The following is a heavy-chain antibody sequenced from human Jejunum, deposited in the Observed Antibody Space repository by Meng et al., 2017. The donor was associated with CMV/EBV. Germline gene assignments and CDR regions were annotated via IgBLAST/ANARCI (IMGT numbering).Heavy chain of an antibody. CDR1: GSVLTDYYY. V-gene: IGHV4-61*01. D-gene: IGHD2-8*01. CDR2: ISYSGNT. J-gene: IGHJ6*02. Sequence: GSVLTDYYYWSWIRQPPGKGLEWVAYISYSGNTNANPSLKSRVSISADAAKNLFSLRLTSVTTADTAVYYCARGWADIRLSGVMDLWGQGTTVTVSS. CDR3: ARGWADIRLSGVMDL.